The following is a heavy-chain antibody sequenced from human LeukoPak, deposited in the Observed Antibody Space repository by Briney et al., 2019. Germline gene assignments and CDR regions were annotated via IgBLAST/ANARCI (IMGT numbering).Heavy chain of an antibody. D-gene: IGHD3-3*01. Sequence: SETLSLTCTVSGGSINNSFYYWGWVRQPPGKGLVWIGSISYTGNTYYHPSLKSRVTISVDTSKNQFSLKLTSVTAADTAVYYCARRCLAWLSYYFDSWGQGALVTVSS. CDR2: ISYTGNT. V-gene: IGHV4-39*01. J-gene: IGHJ4*02. CDR3: ARRCLAWLSYYFDS. CDR1: GGSINNSFYY.